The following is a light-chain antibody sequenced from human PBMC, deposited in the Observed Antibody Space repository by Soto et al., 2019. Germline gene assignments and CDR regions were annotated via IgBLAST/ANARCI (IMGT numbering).Light chain of an antibody. J-gene: IGKJ5*01. V-gene: IGKV3-20*01. CDR2: GAS. CDR1: QSVSSNY. CDR3: QQYGSSLSIT. Sequence: EIVLTQSPGTLSLSPGERATLSCRASQSVSSNYFAWYQQKPGQAPRLLIYGASSRATGIPDRFSGSGYGTDFTLTISRLEPEDFAVYYCQQYGSSLSITFGQGTRLEIK.